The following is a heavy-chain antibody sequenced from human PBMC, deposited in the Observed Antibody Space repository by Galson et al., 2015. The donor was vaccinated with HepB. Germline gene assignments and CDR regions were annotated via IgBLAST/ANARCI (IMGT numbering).Heavy chain of an antibody. Sequence: ETLSLTCAVYGGSFSGYYWSWIRQPPGKGLEWIGEINHSGSTNYNPSLKSRVTISVDTSKNQFSLKLSSVTAADTAVYYCARGRIRYYGSGSPYYFDYWGQGTLVTVSS. V-gene: IGHV4-34*01. CDR2: INHSGST. J-gene: IGHJ4*02. CDR3: ARGRIRYYGSGSPYYFDY. CDR1: GGSFSGYY. D-gene: IGHD3-10*01.